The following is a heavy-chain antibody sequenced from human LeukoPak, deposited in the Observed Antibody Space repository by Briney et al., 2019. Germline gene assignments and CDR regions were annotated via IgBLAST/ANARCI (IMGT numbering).Heavy chain of an antibody. CDR1: GGSMSSYY. CDR3: ARDRCSGGSCHSDY. CDR2: IYYSGST. D-gene: IGHD2-15*01. J-gene: IGHJ4*02. Sequence: SETLSLTCTVSGGSMSSYYWSWIRQPPGKGLEWIGYIYYSGSTNYTPSLKSRVTISVDTSKNQFSLKLSSVTAADTAVYYCARDRCSGGSCHSDYWGQGTLVTVSS. V-gene: IGHV4-59*01.